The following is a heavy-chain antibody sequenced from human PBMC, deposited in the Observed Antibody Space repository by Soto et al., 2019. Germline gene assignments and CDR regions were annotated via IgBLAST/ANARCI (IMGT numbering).Heavy chain of an antibody. CDR1: GYTFTSYG. Sequence: QVQLVQSGAEVKKPGASVKVSCKASGYTFTSYGISWVRQAPGQGLEWMGWISAYNGNTNYAQKPQGRVTVTTATATSTAYMAPSSLRSDDTAVYYCARGTTVEHGNYWGQGTLVTVSS. CDR2: ISAYNGNT. V-gene: IGHV1-18*01. CDR3: ARGTTVEHGNY. J-gene: IGHJ4*02. D-gene: IGHD4-17*01.